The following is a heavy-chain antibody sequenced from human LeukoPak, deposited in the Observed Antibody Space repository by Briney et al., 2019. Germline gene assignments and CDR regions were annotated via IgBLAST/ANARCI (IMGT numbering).Heavy chain of an antibody. Sequence: PGGSLRLSCAASRFSFSSFAMTWVRQALGKGLEWVSAISGSGVTTHYAGSVKGRFSISRDNSKNTLYLQMNSLRAEDTALYYCAKKVVVGATSPYSDFQDWGQGTLVTVSS. CDR2: ISGSGVTT. V-gene: IGHV3-23*01. J-gene: IGHJ1*01. D-gene: IGHD1-26*01. CDR3: AKKVVVGATSPYSDFQD. CDR1: RFSFSSFA.